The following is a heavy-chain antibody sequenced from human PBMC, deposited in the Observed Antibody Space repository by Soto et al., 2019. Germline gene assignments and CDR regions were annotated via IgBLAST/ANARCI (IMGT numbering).Heavy chain of an antibody. CDR2: IYYTGNT. CDR3: AKTPIGYCSGVTCSNWFDP. D-gene: IGHD2-15*01. V-gene: IGHV4-59*08. Sequence: SETLSLTCTVSGGSITGNYWSWIRQPPGKGLEWVGYIYYTGNTYVKPSLKSRVTMSVDTSGNRFSLKLSSVTAADTAVYYCAKTPIGYCSGVTCSNWFDPWGQGTLVTVSS. CDR1: GGSITGNY. J-gene: IGHJ5*02.